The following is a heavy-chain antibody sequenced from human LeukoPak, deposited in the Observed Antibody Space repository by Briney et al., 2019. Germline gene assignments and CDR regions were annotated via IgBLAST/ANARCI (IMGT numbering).Heavy chain of an antibody. Sequence: ASVKVSCKASGGTFSSYAISWVRQAPGQGLEWMGGIIPIFGTANYAQKFQGRVTTTADESTSTAYMELSSLRSEDTAVYYCARDPRTGPKEKGAFDIWGQGTMVTVSS. CDR1: GGTFSSYA. CDR3: ARDPRTGPKEKGAFDI. J-gene: IGHJ3*02. V-gene: IGHV1-69*13. D-gene: IGHD1/OR15-1a*01. CDR2: IIPIFGTA.